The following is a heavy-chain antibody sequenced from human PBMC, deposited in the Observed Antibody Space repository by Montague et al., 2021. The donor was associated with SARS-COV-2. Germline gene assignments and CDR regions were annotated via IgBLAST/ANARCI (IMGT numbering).Heavy chain of an antibody. CDR1: GDSISSFY. V-gene: IGHV4-4*07. J-gene: IGHJ4*02. CDR2: IYASGGT. D-gene: IGHD2-15*01. Sequence: EALSLTCTVSGDSISSFYWNWIRQPAGKGLEWIGRIYASGGTNYNPSLKSRVTMSVDTSKNQFSLKLNSVTAADTAVYYCGRGVVAATPVVDYWGRGTLVTVSS. CDR3: GRGVVAATPVVDY.